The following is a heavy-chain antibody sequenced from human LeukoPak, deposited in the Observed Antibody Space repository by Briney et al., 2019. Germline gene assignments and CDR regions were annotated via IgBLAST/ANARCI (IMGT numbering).Heavy chain of an antibody. Sequence: SETLSLTCAVYGGSFSGYYWSWIRQPPGKGLEWIGEINHSGSTNYNPSLKSRVTISVDTSKNQFSLKLSSVTAADTAVYYCARAFTFNYYDSSGYFSWFDPWGQGTLVTVSS. J-gene: IGHJ5*02. D-gene: IGHD3-22*01. CDR2: INHSGST. CDR1: GGSFSGYY. CDR3: ARAFTFNYYDSSGYFSWFDP. V-gene: IGHV4-34*01.